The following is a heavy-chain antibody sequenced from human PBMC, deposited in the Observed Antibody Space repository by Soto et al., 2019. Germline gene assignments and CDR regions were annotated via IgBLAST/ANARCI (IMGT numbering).Heavy chain of an antibody. V-gene: IGHV3-15*01. D-gene: IGHD6-13*01. CDR3: TSEYNSSWYPSIGY. Sequence: KTGGSLRLSCAASGFTFSNPWMSWVRQAPGKGLEWVGRIKSKTDGGTTDYAAPVKGRFTISRDDSKNTLYLQMNSLKTEDTAVYYCTSEYNSSWYPSIGYWGQGTLVTVSS. CDR1: GFTFSNPW. CDR2: IKSKTDGGTT. J-gene: IGHJ4*02.